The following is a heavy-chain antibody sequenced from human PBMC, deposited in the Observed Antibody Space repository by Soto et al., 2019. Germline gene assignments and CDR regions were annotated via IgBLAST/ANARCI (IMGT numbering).Heavy chain of an antibody. CDR3: ARDGRDTAKANDP. D-gene: IGHD5-18*01. J-gene: IGHJ5*02. V-gene: IGHV4-30-4*01. Sequence: PSETLSLTCTVSGGSISSGDYYWSWIRQPPGKGLEWIGYIYYSGSTYYNPSLKSRVTISVDTSKNQFSLKLSSVTAADTAVYYCARDGRDTAKANDPWGQGTLVTVSS. CDR2: IYYSGST. CDR1: GGSISSGDYY.